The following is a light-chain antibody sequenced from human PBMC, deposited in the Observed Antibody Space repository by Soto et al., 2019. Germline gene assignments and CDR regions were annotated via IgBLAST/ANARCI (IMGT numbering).Light chain of an antibody. CDR1: QSVSSN. CDR3: QQYNNWPRVT. J-gene: IGKJ5*01. V-gene: IGKV3-15*01. Sequence: EIVMTQSPATLSVSPGERATPSCRASQSVSSNLAWYQQKPGQAPRLLIYGATTRATGIPARFSGSGSGTEFTLTISSLQSEDFAVYYCQQYNNWPRVTFGPGTRL. CDR2: GAT.